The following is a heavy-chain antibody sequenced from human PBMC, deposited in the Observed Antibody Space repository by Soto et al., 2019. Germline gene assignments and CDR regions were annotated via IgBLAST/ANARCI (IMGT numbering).Heavy chain of an antibody. CDR2: ISYDGSTE. V-gene: IGHV3-30-3*01. D-gene: IGHD3-3*01. CDR3: AKENVLFAMDL. J-gene: IGHJ6*02. CDR1: GFIFSGYA. Sequence: VQLGEFGGGVVQPGRSLRLSCAASGFIFSGYAMHWVRRAPGKGLDWVAVISYDGSTEYYAESVRGRFTISRDNSKNTLYLQMNSLRAEDTAVYYCAKENVLFAMDLWGQGSTVTVSS.